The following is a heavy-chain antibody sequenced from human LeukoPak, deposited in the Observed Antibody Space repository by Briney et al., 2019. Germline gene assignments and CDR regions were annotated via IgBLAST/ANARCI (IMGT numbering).Heavy chain of an antibody. CDR1: GGTFSSYA. Sequence: ASVKVSCKASGGTFSSYAISWVRQAPGQGLEWMGWINPNSGGTKYAQKFQDWVTMTRDTSTSTVYMELRSLKSDDTAVYYCARGGRHLDVWGKGTTVTVSS. D-gene: IGHD1-1*01. J-gene: IGHJ6*04. V-gene: IGHV1-2*04. CDR3: ARGGRHLDV. CDR2: INPNSGGT.